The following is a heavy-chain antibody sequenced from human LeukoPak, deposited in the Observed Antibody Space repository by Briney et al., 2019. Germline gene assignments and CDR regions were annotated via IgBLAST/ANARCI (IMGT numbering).Heavy chain of an antibody. CDR3: ARDGVDIVVVVAAPNSYYFDY. CDR2: ISGSDLST. CDR1: GFTFSNCA. J-gene: IGHJ4*02. V-gene: IGHV3-23*01. Sequence: GGSLRLSCAASGFTFSNCAMSWVRQAPGKGLEWVSAISGSDLSTYYADSVKGRFTISRDNSKNTLYLQMNSLRAEDTAVYYCARDGVDIVVVVAAPNSYYFDYWGQGTLVTVSS. D-gene: IGHD2-15*01.